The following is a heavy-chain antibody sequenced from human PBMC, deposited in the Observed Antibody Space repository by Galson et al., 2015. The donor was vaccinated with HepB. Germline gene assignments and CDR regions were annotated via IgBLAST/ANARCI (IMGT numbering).Heavy chain of an antibody. CDR1: GYTFTDYY. CDR2: INAGNGNT. CDR3: ARLVTMMAMFDY. D-gene: IGHD3-22*01. V-gene: IGHV1/OR15-3*02. Sequence: SVKVSCKASGYTFTDYYMHWVRQAPGQGLEWMGWINAGNGNTKYSQKFQGRVTITRDTSASTAYMELSSLRSEDTAVYYCARLVTMMAMFDYWGQGTLVTVSS. J-gene: IGHJ4*02.